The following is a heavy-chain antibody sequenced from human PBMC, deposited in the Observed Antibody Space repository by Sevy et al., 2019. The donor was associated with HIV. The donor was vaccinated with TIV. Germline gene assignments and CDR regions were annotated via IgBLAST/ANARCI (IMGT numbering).Heavy chain of an antibody. J-gene: IGHJ4*02. D-gene: IGHD6-19*01. CDR3: VRAPPSSGWYEVFFDY. CDR1: GGSISSGGYY. Sequence: SETLSLTCTVSGGSISSGGYYWSWIRQHPGKGLEWIGYIYYSGSTYYNPSLKSRVTISVDTSKNQFSLKLSSVTAADTAVYYCVRAPPSSGWYEVFFDYWGQGTLVTVSS. V-gene: IGHV4-31*03. CDR2: IYYSGST.